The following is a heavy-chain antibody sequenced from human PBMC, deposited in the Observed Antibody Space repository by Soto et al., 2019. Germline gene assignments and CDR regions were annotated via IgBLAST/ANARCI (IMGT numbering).Heavy chain of an antibody. CDR2: INAGNGNT. Sequence: ASVQVSCKASEYTCTSIAMRWLCQAPGQRLEWMGWINAGNGNTKYSQKFQGRVTITRDTSASTAYMELSRLRSDDTAVYYCARGRDYGMDVWGQGTTVTVSS. J-gene: IGHJ6*02. CDR3: ARGRDYGMDV. V-gene: IGHV1-3*01. CDR1: EYTCTSIA.